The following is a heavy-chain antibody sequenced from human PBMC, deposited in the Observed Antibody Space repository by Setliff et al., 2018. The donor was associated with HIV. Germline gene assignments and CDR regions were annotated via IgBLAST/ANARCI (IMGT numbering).Heavy chain of an antibody. V-gene: IGHV1-2*02. D-gene: IGHD6-13*01. J-gene: IGHJ3*02. CDR1: GDAFTDYY. CDR3: ARDPGYKSSWYGAFDI. CDR2: INPNSGGT. Sequence: ASVKVSCKASGDAFTDYYIHWVRQAPGQGLEWMGWINPNSGGTNYAQKSQGRVTMTRDTSISTAFMDLSRLRSDDTAVYYCARDPGYKSSWYGAFDIWGQGTMVTGS.